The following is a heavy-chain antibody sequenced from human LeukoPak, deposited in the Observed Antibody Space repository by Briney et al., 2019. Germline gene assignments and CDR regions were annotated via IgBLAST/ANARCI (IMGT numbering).Heavy chain of an antibody. CDR3: ARCPTRDEYHYDSSGYCGLGY. Sequence: ASVKVSCKASGYTFTSYYMHWLRQAPGQGLAWMGVINPSGCSTSYAQKFQGIVTMTRDTSTSTVYMDLSSLRSEDTAVYYCARCPTRDEYHYDSSGYCGLGYWGQGTLVTVSS. J-gene: IGHJ4*02. V-gene: IGHV1-46*01. CDR1: GYTFTSYY. CDR2: INPSGCST. D-gene: IGHD3-22*01.